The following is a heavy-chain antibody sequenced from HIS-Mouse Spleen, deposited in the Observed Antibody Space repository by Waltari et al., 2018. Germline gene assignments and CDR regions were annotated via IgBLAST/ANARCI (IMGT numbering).Heavy chain of an antibody. Sequence: QVQLVQSGAEVKKPGASVKVSCKASGDTFASYDIYWVRQATGQGVEWMGWMKPNIGNTGYAQKFQGRVTMTRNTSISTAYMELSSLRSEDTAVYYCARVYYDFWSGYYYWGQGTLVTVSS. CDR2: MKPNIGNT. D-gene: IGHD3-3*01. CDR3: ARVYYDFWSGYYY. V-gene: IGHV1-8*01. CDR1: GDTFASYD. J-gene: IGHJ4*02.